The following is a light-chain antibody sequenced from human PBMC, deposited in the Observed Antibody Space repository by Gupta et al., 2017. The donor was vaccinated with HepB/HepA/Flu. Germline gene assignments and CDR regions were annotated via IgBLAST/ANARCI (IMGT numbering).Light chain of an antibody. Sequence: DIQMTQSPSSVSASVGDRVTITWRASQDISTWLAWYPQKPGKAPQLLIYVASRLQRGVPSRFSGSGSGTHFTLTISNFQPEDFATYFCQQAYGFPLTFGGGTKVEI. V-gene: IGKV1D-12*01. J-gene: IGKJ4*01. CDR2: VAS. CDR3: QQAYGFPLT. CDR1: QDISTW.